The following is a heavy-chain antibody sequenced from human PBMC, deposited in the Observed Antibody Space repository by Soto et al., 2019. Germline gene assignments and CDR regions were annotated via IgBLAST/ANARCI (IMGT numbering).Heavy chain of an antibody. V-gene: IGHV1-69*12. CDR3: ARDGDPGYSFWSGPLGGGRFDP. D-gene: IGHD3-3*01. CDR1: GGTFGNTA. CDR2: IVPLFGTA. J-gene: IGHJ5*02. Sequence: QVQLVQPGAEVKEPGSSVNVSCKTSGGTFGNTAVTWVRQVPGQGLERIGGIVPLFGTANYAQKFRGRVMITADESTSTAYMDLSSLRSDDTAIYYCARDGDPGYSFWSGPLGGGRFDPWGQGTLVTVSS.